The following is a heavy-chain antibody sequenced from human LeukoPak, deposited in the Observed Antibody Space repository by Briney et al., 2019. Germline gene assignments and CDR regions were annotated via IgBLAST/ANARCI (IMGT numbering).Heavy chain of an antibody. CDR2: IIPIFGTA. V-gene: IGHV1-69*13. CDR3: ASAEYDSSGSRFSY. Sequence: SVKVSCKASGGTFSSYAISWVRQAPGQGLEWMGGIIPIFGTANYAQKFQGRVTITADESTSTAYMELSSLRSEDTAEYYCASAEYDSSGSRFSYWGQGTLVTVSS. D-gene: IGHD3-22*01. CDR1: GGTFSSYA. J-gene: IGHJ4*02.